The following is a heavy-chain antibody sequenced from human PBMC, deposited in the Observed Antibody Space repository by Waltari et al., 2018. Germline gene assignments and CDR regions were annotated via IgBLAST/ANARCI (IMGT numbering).Heavy chain of an antibody. J-gene: IGHJ1*01. Sequence: QVQLQQSGPGLVEPSGTLSLPCTVSGDSMNSTSWWSWVRQSPEKGLEWIGQIHRSGRTNYNPSSESRVTISADTSNNHFSLRLTSTTAADTAMYYCARDRGIGLFLDSWGQGTLVTVSP. CDR3: ARDRGIGLFLDS. CDR2: IHRSGRT. D-gene: IGHD1-26*01. CDR1: GDSMNSTSW. V-gene: IGHV4-4*02.